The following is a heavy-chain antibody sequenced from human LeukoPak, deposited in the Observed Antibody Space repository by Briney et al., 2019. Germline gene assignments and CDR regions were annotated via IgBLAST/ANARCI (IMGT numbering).Heavy chain of an antibody. CDR1: GFSFSSYE. CDR2: ISSSGSTI. Sequence: GGSLRLSCAASGFSFSSYEVNWVRQAPGEGLEWVSYISSSGSTIYYADSVKGRFTISRDNAKNSLYLQMNSLRAEDTAVYYCARVDSSGWYVYWGQGTLVTVSS. J-gene: IGHJ4*02. D-gene: IGHD6-19*01. CDR3: ARVDSSGWYVY. V-gene: IGHV3-48*03.